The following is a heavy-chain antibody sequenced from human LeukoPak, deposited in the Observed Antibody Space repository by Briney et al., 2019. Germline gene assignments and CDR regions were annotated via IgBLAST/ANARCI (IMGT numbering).Heavy chain of an antibody. Sequence: GGSLRLSCAASGFTFSGSAMHWVRQASGKGLEWVGRIRSKANTYATAYAASVKGRFTISRDDSKNTAYLQMSSLETEDTAIYYCTRYNVGFDYWGQGTLVTVSS. V-gene: IGHV3-73*01. CDR3: TRYNVGFDY. CDR1: GFTFSGSA. CDR2: IRSKANTYAT. J-gene: IGHJ4*02. D-gene: IGHD1-14*01.